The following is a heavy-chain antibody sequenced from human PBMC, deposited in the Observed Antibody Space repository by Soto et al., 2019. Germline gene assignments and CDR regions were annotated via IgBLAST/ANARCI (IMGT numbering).Heavy chain of an antibody. D-gene: IGHD2-15*01. CDR3: ARRGGIDY. Sequence: SETLSLTCTVSGGSISSSSYYWGWIRQPPGKGLEWIGSIYYSGSTYYNPSLKSRVTISVDTSKNQFSLKLSSVTAADTAVYYCARRGGIDYWGQGTLVTVSS. CDR1: GGSISSSSYY. J-gene: IGHJ4*02. V-gene: IGHV4-39*01. CDR2: IYYSGST.